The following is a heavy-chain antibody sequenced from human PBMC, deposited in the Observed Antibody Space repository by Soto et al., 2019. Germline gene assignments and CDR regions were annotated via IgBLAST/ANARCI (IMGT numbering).Heavy chain of an antibody. CDR1: EFTFSSFV. V-gene: IGHV3-23*01. CDR2: ISDSGGNT. J-gene: IGHJ4*02. Sequence: EVQLLESGGGWVQPGGSLRLSCAASEFTFSSFVMSWVRQAPGKWLEWVSTISDSGGNTYYADSVKGRFTISRDNSKNTLYLQMNILRAEDTAIYYCAKGGVSRLSSSAYWGQGTLVTVSS. CDR3: AKGGVSRLSSSAY. D-gene: IGHD2-2*01.